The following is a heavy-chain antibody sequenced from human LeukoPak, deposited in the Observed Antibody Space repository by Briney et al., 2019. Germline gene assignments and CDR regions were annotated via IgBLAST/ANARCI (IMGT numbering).Heavy chain of an antibody. CDR1: AFTFTSYS. Sequence: GGSLTLSCAASAFTFTSYSMQWVRQAPGKGLVWVAVISSGGRSSPHAHSGKGRLTIYRDTTKRSLYLHMNRERAKHACVYDCAKRDNDDRGWFDYWGQGTLVTVSS. V-gene: IGHV3-30*18. CDR2: ISSGGRSS. J-gene: IGHJ4*02. D-gene: IGHD6-19*01. CDR3: AKRDNDDRGWFDY.